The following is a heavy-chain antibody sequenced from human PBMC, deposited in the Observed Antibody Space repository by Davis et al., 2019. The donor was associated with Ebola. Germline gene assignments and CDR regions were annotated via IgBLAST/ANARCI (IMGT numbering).Heavy chain of an antibody. D-gene: IGHD6-6*01. CDR1: GGSISSSSYY. CDR2: IYYSGST. CDR3: ARVARY. V-gene: IGHV4-39*01. Sequence: GSLRLSCTVSGGSISSSSYYWGWIRQPPGKGLEWIGSIYYSGSTYYNPSLKSRVTISVDTSKNQFSLKLSSVTAADTAVYYCARVARYWGQGTLVTVSS. J-gene: IGHJ4*02.